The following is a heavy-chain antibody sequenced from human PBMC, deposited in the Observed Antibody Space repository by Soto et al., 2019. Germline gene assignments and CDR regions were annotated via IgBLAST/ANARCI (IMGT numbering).Heavy chain of an antibody. CDR3: ARAVLRPGRAARPGYYYGMDV. CDR2: IIPIFGTA. V-gene: IGHV1-69*01. Sequence: QVQLVQSGAEVKKPGSSVKVSCKASGGTFSSYAISWVRQAPGQGLEWMGGIIPIFGTANYAQKFQGRVTITADESTSTAYSDLSSLRSEDTAVYYCARAVLRPGRAARPGYYYGMDVWGQGTTVTVSS. CDR1: GGTFSSYA. J-gene: IGHJ6*02. D-gene: IGHD6-6*01.